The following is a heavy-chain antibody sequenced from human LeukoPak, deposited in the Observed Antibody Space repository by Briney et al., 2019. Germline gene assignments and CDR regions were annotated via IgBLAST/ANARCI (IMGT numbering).Heavy chain of an antibody. CDR1: GFTFSSYA. V-gene: IGHV3-23*01. Sequence: GGSLRLSCAASGFTFSSYAMSWVRQAPGKGLEWVSAISGSGGSTYYADSVKGRFTISRDNSKNTLYLQMNSLRAEDTAVYYCAKDLGATIFGVVPFDYWGQGTLVTVSS. D-gene: IGHD3-3*01. CDR3: AKDLGATIFGVVPFDY. CDR2: ISGSGGST. J-gene: IGHJ4*02.